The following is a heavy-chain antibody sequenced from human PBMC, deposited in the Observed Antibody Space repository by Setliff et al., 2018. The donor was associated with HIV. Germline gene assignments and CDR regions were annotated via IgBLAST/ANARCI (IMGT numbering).Heavy chain of an antibody. CDR3: ATSPRGTYYDILTGLPRGYFDP. V-gene: IGHV1-69*13. CDR2: IIPIYGTV. J-gene: IGHJ5*02. Sequence: SVNVSCKASGGTFSRLAISWVRQAPGQGLEWMGGIIPIYGTVNYAQKFQGRVTITADESTTTAYMELSSLRSEDTAVYYCATSPRGTYYDILTGLPRGYFDPWGQGTQVTVSS. D-gene: IGHD3-9*01. CDR1: GGTFSRLA.